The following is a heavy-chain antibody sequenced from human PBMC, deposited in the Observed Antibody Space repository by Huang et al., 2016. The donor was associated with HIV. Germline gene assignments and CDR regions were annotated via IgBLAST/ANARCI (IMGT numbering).Heavy chain of an antibody. Sequence: QVQLQESGPGLVKPSETLSLACTVSGGSISGHYWSWIRQPPGKGLEWIGSMYYSGSTKYNPSLESRVTISVDTSKNQFSLRLSSVTATDTAGYYCARDKNYFDPWGQGTLVTVSS. CDR1: GGSISGHY. CDR2: MYYSGST. V-gene: IGHV4-59*11. CDR3: ARDKNYFDP. J-gene: IGHJ5*02. D-gene: IGHD1-7*01.